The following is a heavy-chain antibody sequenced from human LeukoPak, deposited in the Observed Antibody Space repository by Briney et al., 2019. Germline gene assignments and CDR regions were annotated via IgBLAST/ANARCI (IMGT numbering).Heavy chain of an antibody. D-gene: IGHD2-2*01. CDR1: GFTFSSYA. CDR3: AREVEYQLHPLGATGVDY. J-gene: IGHJ4*02. CDR2: ISYDGSNK. Sequence: GGSLRLSCAASGFTFSSYAMHWVRQAPGKGLEWVAVISYDGSNKYYADSVKGRFTISRDNSKNTLYLQMNSLRAEDTAVYYCAREVEYQLHPLGATGVDYWAREPWSPSPQ. V-gene: IGHV3-30-3*01.